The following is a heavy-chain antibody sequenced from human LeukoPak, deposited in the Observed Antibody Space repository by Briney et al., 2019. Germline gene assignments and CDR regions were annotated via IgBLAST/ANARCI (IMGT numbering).Heavy chain of an antibody. J-gene: IGHJ4*02. CDR3: AGAGYQSSGYYLEY. V-gene: IGHV4-4*02. Sequence: ETLSLTCAVSGGSISSSNWWSWVRQPPGKGLEWIGEIYHSGNTNYNPSLKSRVTIAVDMSKNQFSLKLNSLTAADTAVYYCAGAGYQSSGYYLEYWGQGTLVTVSS. CDR2: IYHSGNT. CDR1: GGSISSSNW. D-gene: IGHD3-22*01.